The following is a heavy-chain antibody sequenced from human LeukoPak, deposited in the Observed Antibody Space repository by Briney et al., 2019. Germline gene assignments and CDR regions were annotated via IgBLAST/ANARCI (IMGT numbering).Heavy chain of an antibody. D-gene: IGHD3-10*02. V-gene: IGHV3-21*05. CDR2: ISGSSDDI. J-gene: IGHJ6*04. Sequence: GGSLRLSCAASGFTFSSHRMNWVRQAPGKGLEWVADISGSSDDIHYADSVTGRFTISRDNAKNSLYLQMNSLRAEDTAVYYCAELGITMIGGVWGKGTTVTISS. CDR3: AELGITMIGGV. CDR1: GFTFSSHR.